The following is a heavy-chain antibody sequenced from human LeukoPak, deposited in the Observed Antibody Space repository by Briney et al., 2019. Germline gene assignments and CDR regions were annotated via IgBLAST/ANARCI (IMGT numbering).Heavy chain of an antibody. D-gene: IGHD2-15*01. CDR1: GGTFSSYA. J-gene: IGHJ6*03. CDR3: ASGVVVVAATQHYYYYYYMDV. V-gene: IGHV1-69*06. Sequence: AASVKVSCKASGGTFSSYAISWVRQAPGQGLEWMGGIIPIFGTANYAQKFQGRVTITADKSTSTAYMELSSLRSEDTAVYYCASGVVVVAATQHYYYYYYMDVWGKGTTVTVSS. CDR2: IIPIFGTA.